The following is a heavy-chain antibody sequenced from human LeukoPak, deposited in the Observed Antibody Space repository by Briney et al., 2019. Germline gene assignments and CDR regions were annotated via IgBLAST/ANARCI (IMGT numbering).Heavy chain of an antibody. CDR1: GFTFSSYG. CDR3: AKDLAAAGNLVDY. V-gene: IGHV3-30*02. CDR2: IWSDGSNK. D-gene: IGHD6-13*01. J-gene: IGHJ4*02. Sequence: GGSLRLSCAASGFTFSSYGMQWVRLAPGKALEWVAVIWSDGSNKYYADSVKDRFTISRDNSKNTLYLQMNSLTAEDTSVYYCAKDLAAAGNLVDYWGQGTLVTASS.